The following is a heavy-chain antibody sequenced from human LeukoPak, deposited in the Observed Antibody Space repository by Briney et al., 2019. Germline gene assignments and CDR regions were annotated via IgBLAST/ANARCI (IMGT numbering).Heavy chain of an antibody. CDR1: GFTFSNAW. Sequence: GGSLRLSCAASGFTFSNAWMSWVRQAPGKGLEWVSRIKSKTDGGTTDYAAPVKGRFTISRDDSKNTLYLQMNSLKTEDTAVYYCTTAYSGYDFSGFDYWGQGTLVTVSS. V-gene: IGHV3-15*01. J-gene: IGHJ4*02. D-gene: IGHD5-12*01. CDR2: IKSKTDGGTT. CDR3: TTAYSGYDFSGFDY.